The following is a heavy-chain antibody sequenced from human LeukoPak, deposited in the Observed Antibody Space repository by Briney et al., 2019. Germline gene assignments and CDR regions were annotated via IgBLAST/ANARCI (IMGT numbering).Heavy chain of an antibody. Sequence: GGSLRLSCGAWGFTFSDYAMNWVRQAPGKGLEWVSSISSGSTYMFYADSMKGRFTISRDNAKSSVYLQMTSLRAEDTAVYYCARDREGGERRTFDYWGQGALVTVSS. CDR1: GFTFSDYA. CDR3: ARDREGGERRTFDY. J-gene: IGHJ4*02. CDR2: ISSGSTYM. D-gene: IGHD5-24*01. V-gene: IGHV3-21*01.